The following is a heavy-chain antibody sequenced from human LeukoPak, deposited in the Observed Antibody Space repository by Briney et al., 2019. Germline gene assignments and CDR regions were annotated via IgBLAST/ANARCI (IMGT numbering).Heavy chain of an antibody. CDR3: ATRSYGGTEYYFDY. CDR2: FDPEDGET. J-gene: IGHJ4*02. Sequence: ASVKVSCKVSGYTLTELSMHWVRRAPGKGLEWMGGFDPEDGETIYAQKFQGRVTMTEDTSTDTAYMELSSLRSEDTAVYYCATRSYGGTEYYFDYWGQGTLVTVSS. D-gene: IGHD4-23*01. V-gene: IGHV1-24*01. CDR1: GYTLTELS.